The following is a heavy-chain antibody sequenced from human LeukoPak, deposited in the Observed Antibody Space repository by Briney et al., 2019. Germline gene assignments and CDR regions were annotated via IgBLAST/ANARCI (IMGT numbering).Heavy chain of an antibody. D-gene: IGHD3-10*01. J-gene: IGHJ3*02. CDR3: TRSGDGAFDN. V-gene: IGHV3-21*01. CDR2: ISSSSSYI. CDR1: GFTFSSYS. Sequence: SGGSLRLSCAASGFTFSSYSMNWVRQAPGKGLEWVSSISSSSSYIYYADSVKGRFTISRDNAKNSLYLQMNSLRVEDTAVYYCTRSGDGAFDNWGPGTMVTVSS.